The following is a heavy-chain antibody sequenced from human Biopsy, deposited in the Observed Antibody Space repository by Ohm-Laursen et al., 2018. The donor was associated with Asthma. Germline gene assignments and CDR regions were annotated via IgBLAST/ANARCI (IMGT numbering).Heavy chain of an antibody. CDR3: ASGPQWSGLDI. Sequence: SQTLSLTCALNRGPFRGYVWARIRQPPGKGLEWIGEIPQGGATTVNPSLKSRATISMDPSKSQLYLSLRSLTAADTAVYYCASGPQWSGLDIWGQGTTVTVSS. V-gene: IGHV4-34*04. CDR1: RGPFRGYV. D-gene: IGHD2-8*01. J-gene: IGHJ6*02. CDR2: IPQGGAT.